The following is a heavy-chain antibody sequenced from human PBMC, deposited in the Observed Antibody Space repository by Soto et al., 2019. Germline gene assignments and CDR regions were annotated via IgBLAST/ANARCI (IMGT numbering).Heavy chain of an antibody. D-gene: IGHD6-13*01. Sequence: QAQLQESGPGLVKPSETLSLTCTVSADSISSYYWSWIRQPPGKGPEWFGYVYYSETTNYNPSLKSRVTISLDTSKNQFSLTLTSVTAADTAVYYCARGSGGKQQLGGPYNFDYWGQGTLVTVAS. J-gene: IGHJ4*02. CDR3: ARGSGGKQQLGGPYNFDY. CDR1: ADSISSYY. V-gene: IGHV4-59*01. CDR2: VYYSETT.